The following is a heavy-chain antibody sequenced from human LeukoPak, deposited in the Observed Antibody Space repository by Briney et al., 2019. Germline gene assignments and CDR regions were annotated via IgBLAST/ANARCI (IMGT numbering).Heavy chain of an antibody. Sequence: GGSLRLSCAASGFTFSSNSMNWVRQAPGKGLEWISYISSGSSTIYYADSVKGRFTISRDNAKNSLYLQMNSLRAEDTAVYYCARDGLYYYGSGERWGQGTLVTVSS. D-gene: IGHD3-10*01. V-gene: IGHV3-48*04. CDR2: ISSGSSTI. CDR1: GFTFSSNS. CDR3: ARDGLYYYGSGER. J-gene: IGHJ4*02.